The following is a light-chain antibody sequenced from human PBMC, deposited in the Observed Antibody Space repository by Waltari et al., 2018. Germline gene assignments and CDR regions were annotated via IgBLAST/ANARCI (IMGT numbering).Light chain of an antibody. V-gene: IGLV1-44*01. CDR3: AAWDDSLNGYV. J-gene: IGLJ1*01. CDR1: RSNIGSNP. Sequence: QSALTQPPSASGTPGQRVTISCSGRRSNIGSNPVAWYQQVPGMAPKFLISSTNERPSGVPGRFSVCKSGSSASLAISALQSEDEADYYCAAWDDSLNGYVFGTGTTVTV. CDR2: STN.